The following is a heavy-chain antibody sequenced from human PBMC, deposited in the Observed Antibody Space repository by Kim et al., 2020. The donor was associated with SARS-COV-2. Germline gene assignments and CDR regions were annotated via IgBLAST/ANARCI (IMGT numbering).Heavy chain of an antibody. CDR2: INHSGST. V-gene: IGHV4-34*01. D-gene: IGHD2-15*01. CDR1: GGSFSGYY. J-gene: IGHJ6*02. CDR3: ARGRVVVVAASYYGMDV. Sequence: SETLSLTCAVYGGSFSGYYWSWIRQPPGKGLEWIGEINHSGSTNYNPSLKSRVTISVDTSKNQFSLKLSSVTAADTAVYYCARGRVVVVAASYYGMDVWGQWTWVTVSS.